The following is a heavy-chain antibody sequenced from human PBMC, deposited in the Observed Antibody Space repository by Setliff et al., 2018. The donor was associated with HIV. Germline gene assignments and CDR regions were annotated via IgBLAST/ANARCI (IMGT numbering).Heavy chain of an antibody. Sequence: GSLRLSCAASGFTFNNYAMHWVRQAPGKGPECVAVISDDGSAKYYGDSVKGRFTISRDNSKDTLYLDLNSLRSEDTAVYYCVRDDSNGPNSLDPWGQGTLVTVSS. CDR2: ISDDGSAK. CDR3: VRDDSNGPNSLDP. V-gene: IGHV3-30*04. J-gene: IGHJ5*02. D-gene: IGHD2-8*01. CDR1: GFTFNNYA.